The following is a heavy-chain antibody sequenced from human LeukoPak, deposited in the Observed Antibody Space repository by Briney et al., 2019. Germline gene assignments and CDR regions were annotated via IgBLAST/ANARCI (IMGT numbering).Heavy chain of an antibody. Sequence: GASVRLSCAASGFTFSSYAMRWARQAPGKGLEWVSCISGSGGSTYYADSVKGRFTISRDNSKNTLYLQMNSLRAEDTAVYYCAKDQSRDYGSGSYFRGIFGYWGQGALVTVSS. CDR3: AKDQSRDYGSGSYFRGIFGY. J-gene: IGHJ4*02. CDR2: ISGSGGST. V-gene: IGHV3-23*01. CDR1: GFTFSSYA. D-gene: IGHD3-10*01.